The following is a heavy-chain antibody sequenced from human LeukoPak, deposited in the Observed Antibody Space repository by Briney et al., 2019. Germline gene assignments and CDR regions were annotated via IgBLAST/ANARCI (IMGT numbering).Heavy chain of an antibody. D-gene: IGHD2-2*01. V-gene: IGHV1-24*01. CDR1: GYTLTELS. Sequence: ASVKVSCKVSGYTLTELSMHWVRQAPGKGLEWMGGFDPEDGETIYAQKFQGRVTMTEDTSTDTAYMELSSLRSEDTAVYYCATQDQRNDAFDIWGQGTMVTVSS. CDR3: ATQDQRNDAFDI. J-gene: IGHJ3*02. CDR2: FDPEDGET.